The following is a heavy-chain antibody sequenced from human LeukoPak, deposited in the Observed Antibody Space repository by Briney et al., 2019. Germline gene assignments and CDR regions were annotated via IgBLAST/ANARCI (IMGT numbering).Heavy chain of an antibody. J-gene: IGHJ6*03. CDR2: INHSGST. D-gene: IGHD4-11*01. CDR1: GGSFSGYY. Sequence: LETLSLTCAVYGGSFSGYYWSWIRQPPGKGLEWIGEINHSGSTNYNPSLKSRVTISVDTSKNQFSLKLSSVTAADTAVYYCARDGNSNYYYYYYMDVWGKGTTVTVSS. V-gene: IGHV4-34*01. CDR3: ARDGNSNYYYYYYMDV.